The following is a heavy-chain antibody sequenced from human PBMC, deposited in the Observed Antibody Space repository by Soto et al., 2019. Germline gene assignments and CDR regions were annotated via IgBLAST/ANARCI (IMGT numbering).Heavy chain of an antibody. CDR3: ARDRYIVSTVCSFDY. Sequence: QVQLVESGGGVVQPGRSLRLSCAASRFTFSSYTVHWVRQAPGKGLEWVAVISYDGSKSYADSVKGRFTISRDNSKNTLYLQMNSLTTEDTAVYYCARDRYIVSTVCSFDYWGQGTLVTVSS. CDR1: RFTFSSYT. CDR2: ISYDGSK. D-gene: IGHD3-16*02. J-gene: IGHJ4*02. V-gene: IGHV3-30-3*01.